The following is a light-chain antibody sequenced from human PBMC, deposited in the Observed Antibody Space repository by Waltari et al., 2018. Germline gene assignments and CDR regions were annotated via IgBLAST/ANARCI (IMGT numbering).Light chain of an antibody. V-gene: IGKV3-15*01. CDR3: QQYNNWPGT. CDR2: DAS. Sequence: EIVMTQSPATLSVSPGERATLSCKTSQNVRSNLAWYQQKPGHAPRLLIYDASTRATGIPASFSGSGSGTEFTLTISSLQSEDFAVYYCQQYNNWPGTFGQGTRVEIK. J-gene: IGKJ1*01. CDR1: QNVRSN.